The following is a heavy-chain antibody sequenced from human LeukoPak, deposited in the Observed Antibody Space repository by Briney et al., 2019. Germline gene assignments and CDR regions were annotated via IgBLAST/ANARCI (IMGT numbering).Heavy chain of an antibody. CDR3: AKGLGNYFDY. D-gene: IGHD2/OR15-2a*01. V-gene: IGHV3-30*02. CDR2: IRYDGSNK. J-gene: IGHJ4*02. CDR1: GFTFSSYW. Sequence: PGGSLRLSCAASGFTFSSYWMHWVRQAPGKGLEWVAFIRYDGSNKYYADSVKGRFTISRDNSKNTLYLQMNSLRAEDTAVYYCAKGLGNYFDYWGQGTLVTVSS.